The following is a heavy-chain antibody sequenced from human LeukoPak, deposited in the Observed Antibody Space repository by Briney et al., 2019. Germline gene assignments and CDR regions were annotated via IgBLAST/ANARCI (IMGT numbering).Heavy chain of an antibody. CDR2: IYTSGST. D-gene: IGHD6-13*01. Sequence: SETLSLTCTGSGGSISSYYWSWLRQPAGKGLEWIGRIYTSGSTNYNPSLKSRVTMSVDTSKNQFSLKLSSVTAADTAVYYCAREEGSSWYGDWFDPWGQGTLVTVSS. J-gene: IGHJ5*02. CDR1: GGSISSYY. CDR3: AREEGSSWYGDWFDP. V-gene: IGHV4-4*07.